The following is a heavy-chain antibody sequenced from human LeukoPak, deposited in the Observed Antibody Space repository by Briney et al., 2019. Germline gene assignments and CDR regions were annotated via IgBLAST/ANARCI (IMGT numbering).Heavy chain of an antibody. CDR2: IIPIFGTA. J-gene: IGHJ3*02. CDR1: GGTFSSYA. CDR3: ARTSMTTVTTGDAFDI. Sequence: GASVKVSCKASGGTFSSYAISWVRQAPGQGLEWMGGIIPIFGTANYAQKFQGRVTITADESKSTAYRELSSLRSEDTAVYYCARTSMTTVTTGDAFDIWGQGTMVTVSS. V-gene: IGHV1-69*13. D-gene: IGHD4-17*01.